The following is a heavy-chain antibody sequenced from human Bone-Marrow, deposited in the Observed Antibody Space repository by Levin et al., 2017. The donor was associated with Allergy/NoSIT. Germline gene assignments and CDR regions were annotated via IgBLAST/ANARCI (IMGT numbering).Heavy chain of an antibody. Sequence: GGSLRLSCAASGFTFSSYGMHWVRQAPGKGLEWVAAIWYDGSHTNYEDSVKGRFTITRDNSNNTLYLEMNSLRDEDTAVYFCAREREKWLDHHGMDVWGLGTTVSVS. CDR1: GFTFSSYG. J-gene: IGHJ6*02. CDR2: IWYDGSHT. V-gene: IGHV3-33*01. D-gene: IGHD6-19*01. CDR3: AREREKWLDHHGMDV.